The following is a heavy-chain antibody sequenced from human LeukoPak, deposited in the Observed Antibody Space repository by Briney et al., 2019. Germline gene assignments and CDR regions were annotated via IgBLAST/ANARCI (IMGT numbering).Heavy chain of an antibody. CDR1: GYSISSGYY. D-gene: IGHD3-16*01. Sequence: SETLSLTCTVSGYSISSGYYWGWIRQPPGKGLEWIGSIYHSGSTYYNPSLKSRVTISVDTSKNQFSLKLSSVTAADTAVYYCARGGVWGFIAWGQGTLVTVSS. CDR2: IYHSGST. V-gene: IGHV4-38-2*02. J-gene: IGHJ5*02. CDR3: ARGGVWGFIA.